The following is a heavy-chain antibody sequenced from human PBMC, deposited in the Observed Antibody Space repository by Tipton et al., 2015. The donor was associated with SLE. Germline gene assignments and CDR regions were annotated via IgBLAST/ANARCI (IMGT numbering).Heavy chain of an antibody. Sequence: TLSLTCTVSGGSISSHYWSWIRQPPGKGLEWIGYIYYSGSTNYIPSLKSRVTISVDTSKNQFSLKLSSVTAADMAVYFCARGGSSSRSDDAFDIWGQGTMVTVSS. CDR3: ARGGSSSRSDDAFDI. D-gene: IGHD6-13*01. J-gene: IGHJ3*02. CDR1: GGSISSHY. CDR2: IYYSGST. V-gene: IGHV4-59*11.